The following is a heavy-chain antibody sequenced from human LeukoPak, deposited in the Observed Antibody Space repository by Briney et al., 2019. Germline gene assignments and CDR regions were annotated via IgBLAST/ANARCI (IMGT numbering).Heavy chain of an antibody. CDR1: GFTFSSYA. V-gene: IGHV3-23*01. D-gene: IGHD3-22*01. Sequence: GGSLRLSCAASGFTFSSYAMSWVRQAPGKGLEWVSAISGSGGSTYYADSVKGRFTISRDNSKNTLYLQMNSLRADDTVVYYCAKSMIVVVITKGGLDYWGQGTLVSVSS. CDR2: ISGSGGST. CDR3: AKSMIVVVITKGGLDY. J-gene: IGHJ4*02.